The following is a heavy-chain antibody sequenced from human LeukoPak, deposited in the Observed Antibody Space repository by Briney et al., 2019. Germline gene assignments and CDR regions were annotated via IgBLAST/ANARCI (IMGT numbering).Heavy chain of an antibody. Sequence: GRSLRLSCAASGFTFSSFGMHWVRQAPGKGLEWVAIISYYGSLKYYADSVKGRFTISRDNSKNTLYLQISSLRVEDTAVYYCAKETYDSSGYYFAYFDYWGQGTLVTVSA. CDR1: GFTFSSFG. CDR3: AKETYDSSGYYFAYFDY. CDR2: ISYYGSLK. V-gene: IGHV3-30*18. D-gene: IGHD3-22*01. J-gene: IGHJ4*02.